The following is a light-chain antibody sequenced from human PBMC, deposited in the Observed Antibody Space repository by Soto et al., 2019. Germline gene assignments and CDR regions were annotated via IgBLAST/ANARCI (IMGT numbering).Light chain of an antibody. CDR1: QSISSY. CDR3: QQSYSTLRGG. CDR2: AAS. V-gene: IGKV1-39*01. J-gene: IGKJ3*01. Sequence: DIQMTQSPSSLSASVGDRVTITCRASQSISSYLNWYQQKPGKAPKLLIYAASSLQSGVPSRFSGSGSGTDFTLTISSLQPEDFATYYCQQSYSTLRGGFGPGTKVDNK.